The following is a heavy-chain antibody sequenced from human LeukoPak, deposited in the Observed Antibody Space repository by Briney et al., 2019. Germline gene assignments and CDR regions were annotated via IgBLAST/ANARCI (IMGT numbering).Heavy chain of an antibody. D-gene: IGHD6-19*01. CDR3: AKVRKVMGIAVAGGFDY. Sequence: GGSLRLSCAASGFTFSSYAMSWLRQAPGKGLEWVSAISGSGSSTYYADSVKGRFTISRDNSKNTLYLQMNSLRAEDTAVYYCAKVRKVMGIAVAGGFDYWGQGTLVTVSS. V-gene: IGHV3-23*01. CDR2: ISGSGSST. J-gene: IGHJ4*02. CDR1: GFTFSSYA.